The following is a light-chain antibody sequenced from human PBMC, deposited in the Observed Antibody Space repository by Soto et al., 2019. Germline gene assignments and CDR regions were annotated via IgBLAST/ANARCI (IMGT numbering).Light chain of an antibody. CDR1: QSFSSW. CDR3: QQYNSYPWT. J-gene: IGKJ1*01. V-gene: IGKV1-5*01. Sequence: DIQMTHSPSTLSASVVNSVPITXXASQSFSSWLAWYQQKPGKAPKLXIYDASSLESGVPSRFSGSGAGTEFTLTISSLQPDDFATYYCQQYNSYPWTFGQGTKVDNK. CDR2: DAS.